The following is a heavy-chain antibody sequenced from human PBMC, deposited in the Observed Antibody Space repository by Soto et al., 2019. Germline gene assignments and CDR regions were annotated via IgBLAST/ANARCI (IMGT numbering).Heavy chain of an antibody. J-gene: IGHJ4*02. CDR2: ISSSSSTI. V-gene: IGHV3-48*02. Sequence: GGSLRLSCAASGFTFSSYSMNWVRQAPGKGLEWVSYISSSSSTINYADSVKGRFTISRDNAKNSLYPQMNSLRDEDMAGYYCARDPLGIVVVPATFDYWGQGTLVTVSS. CDR3: ARDPLGIVVVPATFDY. CDR1: GFTFSSYS. D-gene: IGHD2-2*01.